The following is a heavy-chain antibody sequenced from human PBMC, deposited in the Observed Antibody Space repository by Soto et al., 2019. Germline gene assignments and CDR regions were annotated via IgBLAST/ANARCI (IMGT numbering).Heavy chain of an antibody. CDR2: MNPNSGNT. CDR3: ARGHPDTAMVYYFDY. D-gene: IGHD5-18*01. Sequence: ASVKVSCKASGYTFTSYDIDWVRQATGQGLEWMGWMNPNSGNTGYAQKFQGRVTMTRNTSISTAYMELSSLRSEDTAVYYCARGHPDTAMVYYFDYWGQGTLVTVSS. J-gene: IGHJ4*02. V-gene: IGHV1-8*01. CDR1: GYTFTSYD.